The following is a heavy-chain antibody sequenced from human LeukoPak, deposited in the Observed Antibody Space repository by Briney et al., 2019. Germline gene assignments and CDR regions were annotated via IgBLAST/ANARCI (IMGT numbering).Heavy chain of an antibody. J-gene: IGHJ6*02. V-gene: IGHV3-11*01. Sequence: GGSLRLSCAASGFTFSDYYMSWIRQAPGKGLEWVSYISSSGSTIYYADSVKGRFTISRDDAKNSLYLQMNSLRAEDTAVYYCARDTRYCSSTSCYTPVYYYYGMDVWGQGTTVTVSS. CDR1: GFTFSDYY. CDR3: ARDTRYCSSTSCYTPVYYYYGMDV. D-gene: IGHD2-2*01. CDR2: ISSSGSTI.